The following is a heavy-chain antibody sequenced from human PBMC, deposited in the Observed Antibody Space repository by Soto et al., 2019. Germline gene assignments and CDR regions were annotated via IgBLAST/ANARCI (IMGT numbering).Heavy chain of an antibody. Sequence: GGSLRLSCAASGFTVSSNYMSWVRQAPGKGLEWVSVIYSGGSTYYADSVKGRFTISRHNSKNTLYLQMNSLRAEDTAVYYCARKYLWFGEYWFDPWGQGTLVTVSS. CDR1: GFTVSSNY. D-gene: IGHD3-10*01. V-gene: IGHV3-53*04. J-gene: IGHJ5*02. CDR3: ARKYLWFGEYWFDP. CDR2: IYSGGST.